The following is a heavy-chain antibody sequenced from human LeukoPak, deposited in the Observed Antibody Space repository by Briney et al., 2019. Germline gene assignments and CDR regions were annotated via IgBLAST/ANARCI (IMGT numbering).Heavy chain of an antibody. CDR1: GVSLSDYY. J-gene: IGHJ5*02. V-gene: IGHV4-34*01. CDR3: ARIRCGHSSAICYNH. Sequence: KPSESPSLTFSVYGVSLSDYYWSWISQPPGKGLDWIGKINPKGSTNYHPSLKGRVTISVHTSDTPFSLTLRSVPAADTAVYYCARIRCGHSSAICYNHWGRGTLVTVYS. D-gene: IGHD2-8*01. CDR2: INPKGST.